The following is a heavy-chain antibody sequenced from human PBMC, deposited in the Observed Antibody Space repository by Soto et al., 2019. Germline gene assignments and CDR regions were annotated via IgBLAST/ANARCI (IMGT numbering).Heavy chain of an antibody. CDR1: GGSISSSSYY. Sequence: SETLSLTCTVSGGSISSSSYYWGWIRQPPGKGLEWIGSIYYSGSTYYNPSLKSRVTISVDTSKNQFSLKLSSVTAADTAVYYCARQRYSSSSGAFDIWGQGTMVTVSS. J-gene: IGHJ3*02. CDR3: ARQRYSSSSGAFDI. V-gene: IGHV4-39*01. CDR2: IYYSGST. D-gene: IGHD6-6*01.